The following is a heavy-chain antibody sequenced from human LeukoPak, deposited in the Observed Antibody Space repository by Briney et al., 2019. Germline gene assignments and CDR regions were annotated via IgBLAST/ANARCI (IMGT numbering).Heavy chain of an antibody. D-gene: IGHD6-13*01. CDR3: ARDPYSSSWSNWFDP. Sequence: GASVKVSCKASGYTFTGYYMHWVRQAPGQGLEWMGRINPNSGGTNYAQKFQGRVTMTRDTSISTAYVELSRLRSDDTAVYYCARDPYSSSWSNWFDPWGQGTLVTVSS. V-gene: IGHV1-2*06. J-gene: IGHJ5*02. CDR2: INPNSGGT. CDR1: GYTFTGYY.